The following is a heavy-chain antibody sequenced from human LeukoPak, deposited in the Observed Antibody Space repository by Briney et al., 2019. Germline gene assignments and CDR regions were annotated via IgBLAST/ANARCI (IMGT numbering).Heavy chain of an antibody. J-gene: IGHJ6*02. V-gene: IGHV1-69*04. CDR1: GGTFSSYA. CDR3: AREGVGGDYDYYYYGMDV. CDR2: IIPILGIA. Sequence: SVKVSCKASGGTFSSYAISWVRQAPGQGLEWMGRIIPILGIANYAQKFQGRVTITADKSTSTAYMELSSLRSEDTAVYYCAREGVGGDYDYYYYGMDVWGQGTTVTVSS. D-gene: IGHD4-17*01.